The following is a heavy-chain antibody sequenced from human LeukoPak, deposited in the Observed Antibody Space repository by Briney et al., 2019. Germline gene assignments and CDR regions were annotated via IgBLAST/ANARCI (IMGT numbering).Heavy chain of an antibody. V-gene: IGHV4-39*07. CDR3: ARRQTRDSGYPSFDY. CDR1: GGSISSSPYY. CDR2: INHSGST. D-gene: IGHD5-12*01. J-gene: IGHJ4*02. Sequence: AETLSLTCTVSGGSISSSPYYWSWIRQPPGKGLEWIGEINHSGSTNYNPSLKSRVTISVDTSKNQFSLKLSSVTAADTAVYYCARRQTRDSGYPSFDYWGQGTLVTVSS.